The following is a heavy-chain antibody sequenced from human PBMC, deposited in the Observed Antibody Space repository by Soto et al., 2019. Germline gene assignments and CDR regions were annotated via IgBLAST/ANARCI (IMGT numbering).Heavy chain of an antibody. J-gene: IGHJ4*02. D-gene: IGHD6-13*01. CDR3: AREYSSSRYFDY. V-gene: IGHV3-74*01. CDR1: EFTFSSYW. CDR2: INSDGIST. Sequence: GGSLRLSXAASEFTFSSYWMHWVRQAPGKGLVWVTRINSDGISTSYADSVKGRFTISRDNAKNTRYLQMNSLRAEDTAVYYCAREYSSSRYFDYWGQGTLVTVSS.